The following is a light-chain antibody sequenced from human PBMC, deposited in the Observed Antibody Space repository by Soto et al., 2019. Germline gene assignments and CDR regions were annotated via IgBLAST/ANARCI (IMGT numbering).Light chain of an antibody. CDR1: QSVSSN. CDR3: QQFSGYPLT. CDR2: DAS. V-gene: IGKV3-20*01. J-gene: IGKJ4*01. Sequence: VMTLSPDSLAVSPGERATLSFRASQSVSSNLAWYQQKPGQAPRLLIYDASSRATGIPDRFSGGGSGTDFTLTISRLEPEDFAVYYCQQFSGYPLTFGGGTKVDIK.